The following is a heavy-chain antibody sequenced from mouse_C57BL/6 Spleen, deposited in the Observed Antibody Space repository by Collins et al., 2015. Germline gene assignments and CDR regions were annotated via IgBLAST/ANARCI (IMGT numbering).Heavy chain of an antibody. CDR3: VRANWNWYFDV. Sequence: EVQLVETGGGLVQPKGSLKLSCAASGFTFNTNAMNWVRQVPGKGLEWAARIRTKSNFYATYYADSVKGRFTISRDDSQSMLYLQMNNLKTEDTAMYYCVRANWNWYFDVWGAGTTVTVSS. CDR1: GFTFNTNA. J-gene: IGHJ1*01. D-gene: IGHD4-1*01. CDR2: IRTKSNFYAT. V-gene: IGHV10S3*01.